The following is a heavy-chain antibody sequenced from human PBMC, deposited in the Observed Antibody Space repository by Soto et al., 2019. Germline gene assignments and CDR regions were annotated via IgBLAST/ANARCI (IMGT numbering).Heavy chain of an antibody. Sequence: PGGSLRLSCAASGFTFSNAWMSWVRQAPGKGLEWVGRIKSKNDGGTTDYAAPVKGRFTISREHSKKTLYLQMSNLRAEDTAVYYCVNGAKQWLVLSYYYYGMDVWGQGTTVTVSS. CDR2: IKSKNDGGTT. V-gene: IGHV3-15*05. J-gene: IGHJ6*02. D-gene: IGHD6-19*01. CDR1: GFTFSNAW. CDR3: VNGAKQWLVLSYYYYGMDV.